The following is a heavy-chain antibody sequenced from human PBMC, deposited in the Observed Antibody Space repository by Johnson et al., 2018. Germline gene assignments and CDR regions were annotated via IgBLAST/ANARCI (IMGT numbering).Heavy chain of an antibody. CDR2: IIPILGIA. V-gene: IGHV1-69*09. CDR1: GGTFSSYT. CDR3: ARGCSSTSCPKDYYYGMDV. J-gene: IGHJ6*02. Sequence: VQLVESGAEVKKPGSSVKVSCKASGGTFSSYTISWVRQAPGQGLEWMGRIIPILGIANYAQKFQGRVTITADKSTSTAYMGLSSLRSEDTAVYYCARGCSSTSCPKDYYYGMDVWGQGTTVTVSS. D-gene: IGHD2-2*01.